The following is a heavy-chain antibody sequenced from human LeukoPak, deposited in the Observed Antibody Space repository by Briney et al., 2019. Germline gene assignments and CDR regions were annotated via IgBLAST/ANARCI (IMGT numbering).Heavy chain of an antibody. CDR2: INHSGST. CDR3: ARGRGTIFGVVNPPPPFDP. Sequence: PSETLSLTCAVYGGSCSGYYWSWIRQPPGKGLEWIGEINHSGSTNYNPSLKSRVTISVDTSKNQFSLKLSSVTAADTAVYYCARGRGTIFGVVNPPPPFDPWGQGTLVTVSS. J-gene: IGHJ5*02. D-gene: IGHD3-3*01. CDR1: GGSCSGYY. V-gene: IGHV4-34*01.